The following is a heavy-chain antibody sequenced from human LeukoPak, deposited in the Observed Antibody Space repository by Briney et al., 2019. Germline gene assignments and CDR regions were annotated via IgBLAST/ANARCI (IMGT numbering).Heavy chain of an antibody. CDR1: GGSISSGSYY. D-gene: IGHD3-3*01. CDR2: IYTSGST. J-gene: IGHJ6*03. CDR3: ARESGYYPRTGDYYYYYYMDV. V-gene: IGHV4-61*02. Sequence: SETLSLTCTVSGGSISSGSYYWSWIRQPAGKGLEWIGRIYTSGSTNYNPSLKSRVTISVDTSKNQFSLKLSSVTAADTAVYYRARESGYYPRTGDYYYYYYMDVWGKGTTVTVSS.